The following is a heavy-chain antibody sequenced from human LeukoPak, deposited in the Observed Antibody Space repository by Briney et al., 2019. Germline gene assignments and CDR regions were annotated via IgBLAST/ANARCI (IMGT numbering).Heavy chain of an antibody. CDR1: GGSFSGYY. Sequence: SETLSLTCAVYGGSFSGYYWSWIRQPPGKGLEWIGEINHSGNTNYNPSLKSRVTISVDTSKNQFSLKLSSVTAADTAVYYCARGEKNYDFWSGYYYYYYGMDVWGQGTTVTVSS. J-gene: IGHJ6*02. CDR3: ARGEKNYDFWSGYYYYYYGMDV. CDR2: INHSGNT. D-gene: IGHD3-3*01. V-gene: IGHV4-34*01.